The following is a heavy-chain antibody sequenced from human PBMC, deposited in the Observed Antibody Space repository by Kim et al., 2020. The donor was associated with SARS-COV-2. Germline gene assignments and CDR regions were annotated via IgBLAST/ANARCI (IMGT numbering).Heavy chain of an antibody. CDR1: GFSFSSYG. CDR2: ISGSATST. Sequence: GGSLRLSCAASGFSFSSYGMNWVRQAPGKGLEWLSSISGSATSTYQKASVKGRFTFSKDNSKNTRYLQMKSLRFEDTAVYYCAKGYYGSGSHYMMGMDVWGQGTTVTVSS. D-gene: IGHD3-10*01. J-gene: IGHJ6*01. CDR3: AKGYYGSGSHYMMGMDV. V-gene: IGHV3-23*01.